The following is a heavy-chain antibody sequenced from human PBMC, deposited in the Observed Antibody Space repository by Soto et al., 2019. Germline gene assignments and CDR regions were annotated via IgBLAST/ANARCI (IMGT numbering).Heavy chain of an antibody. J-gene: IGHJ4*02. CDR3: ARDRWRRLGGDF. Sequence: QVQLLESGGGVVQPGRSLRLSCTASGFVFSDYGMHWFRQAPGKGLEWVAVIYNDGSNEYYGDSVKGRFTISRDNSQNTLYLQMNILRAEDTGVYYCARDRWRRLGGDFWGQGTLVNVSS. CDR2: IYNDGSNE. CDR1: GFVFSDYG. D-gene: IGHD2-21*02. V-gene: IGHV3-33*01.